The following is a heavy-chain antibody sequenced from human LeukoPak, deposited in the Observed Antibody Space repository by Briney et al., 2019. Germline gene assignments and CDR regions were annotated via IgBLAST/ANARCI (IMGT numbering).Heavy chain of an antibody. CDR1: GYTFTGYY. CDR2: INPNSGGT. CDR3: ARGGSEEKGKLYDAFDI. D-gene: IGHD3-10*01. V-gene: IGHV1-2*02. J-gene: IGHJ3*02. Sequence: GASVKVSCKASGYTFTGYYMHSVRQAPGQGLEWMGWINPNSGGTNYAQKLQGRVTMTRDTSISTAYMELSRLRSDDTAVYYCARGGSEEKGKLYDAFDIWGQGTMVTVSS.